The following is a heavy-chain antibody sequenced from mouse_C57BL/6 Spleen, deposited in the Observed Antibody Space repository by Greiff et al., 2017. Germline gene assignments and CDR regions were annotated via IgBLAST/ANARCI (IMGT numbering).Heavy chain of an antibody. CDR2: IYPGDGDT. CDR3: AQAAQVTKDYYAMDY. D-gene: IGHD3-2*02. V-gene: IGHV1-82*01. Sequence: QVHVQQSGPELVKPGASVKISCKASGYAFSSSWMNWVKQRPGKGLEWIGHIYPGDGDTNYNGKFKGKATLTADKSSSTAYMQLSSLTSEDSAVYFCAQAAQVTKDYYAMDYWGQGTSVTVSS. CDR1: GYAFSSSW. J-gene: IGHJ4*01.